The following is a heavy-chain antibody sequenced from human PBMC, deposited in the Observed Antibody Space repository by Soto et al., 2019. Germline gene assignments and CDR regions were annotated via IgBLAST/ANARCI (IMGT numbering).Heavy chain of an antibody. V-gene: IGHV3-21*01. CDR1: GFTFSSYS. CDR3: ARPRGYGSSPYYYYYGMDV. J-gene: IGHJ6*02. CDR2: ISSSSSYI. Sequence: GGSLRLSCAASGFTFSSYSMNWVRQAPGKGLEWVSSISSSSSYIYYADSVKGRFTISRDNAKNSLYLQMNSLRAEDTAVYYCARPRGYGSSPYYYYYGMDVWGQGTTVTVSS. D-gene: IGHD6-13*01.